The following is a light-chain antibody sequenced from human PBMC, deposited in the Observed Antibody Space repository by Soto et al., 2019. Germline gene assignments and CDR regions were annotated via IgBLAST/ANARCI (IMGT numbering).Light chain of an antibody. CDR2: DAS. CDR1: QSISSW. J-gene: IGKJ5*01. V-gene: IGKV1-5*01. CDR3: QQCNRYPIT. Sequence: QYPSTLSSSVVDRVTITCRASQSISSWLAWYQQKPGKAPKLLIYDASSLESGVPSRFSGSGSGTEFTLTISSLQPDDSATYYCQQCNRYPITFGQGTRLEI.